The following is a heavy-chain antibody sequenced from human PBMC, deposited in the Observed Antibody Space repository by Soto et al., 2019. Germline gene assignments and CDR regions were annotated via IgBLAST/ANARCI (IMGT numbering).Heavy chain of an antibody. D-gene: IGHD6-6*01. V-gene: IGHV4-31*03. CDR1: GGSISSGGYY. Sequence: SETLPLTCTVSGGSISSGGYYWSWIRQHPGKGLEWIGYIYYSGSTYYNPSLKSRVTISVDTSKNQFSLKLSSVTAADTAVYYCARRGQLSDYYYYYGMDVWGQGTTVTVS. J-gene: IGHJ6*02. CDR2: IYYSGST. CDR3: ARRGQLSDYYYYYGMDV.